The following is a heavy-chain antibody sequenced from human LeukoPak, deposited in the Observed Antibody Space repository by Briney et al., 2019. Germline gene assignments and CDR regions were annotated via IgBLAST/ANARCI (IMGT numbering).Heavy chain of an antibody. CDR3: ARDLGSMVRGVITSGHFDY. CDR1: GGSLSSYY. Sequence: SETLSLTCTVSGGSLSSYYWSWIRQPAGKGLEWIGRIYSSGSTNYNPSLKSRVTMSVDTSKNQFSLKLSSVTAADTAVYYCARDLGSMVRGVITSGHFDYWGQGTLVTVSS. V-gene: IGHV4-4*07. J-gene: IGHJ4*02. CDR2: IYSSGST. D-gene: IGHD3-10*01.